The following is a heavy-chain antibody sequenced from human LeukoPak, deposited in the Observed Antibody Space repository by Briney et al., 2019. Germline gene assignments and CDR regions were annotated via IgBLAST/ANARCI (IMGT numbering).Heavy chain of an antibody. CDR1: GFTFSSYG. J-gene: IGHJ4*02. CDR3: TTIATWSYGRRYYFNY. V-gene: IGHV3-30*03. Sequence: GRSLRLSCAASGFTFSSYGMHWVRQAPGKGLEWVAVISYDGSNKYYADSVKGRFTISRDDSKNTLYLQMNSLKTEDTAVYYCTTIATWSYGRRYYFNYWGQGTLVTVSS. D-gene: IGHD1-26*01. CDR2: ISYDGSNK.